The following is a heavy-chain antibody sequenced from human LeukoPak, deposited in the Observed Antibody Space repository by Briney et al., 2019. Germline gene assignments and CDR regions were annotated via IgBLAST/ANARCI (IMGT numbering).Heavy chain of an antibody. CDR3: ARAWSPDY. J-gene: IGHJ4*02. Sequence: PGGSLRLSCAASGFTFSSSWMHWVRQAPGKGLVWVSSIKGDGSTTSYADSVKGRSTISRDNAKNTLYLQMNSLRAEDTAVYYCARAWSPDYWGQGTLATVSS. CDR2: IKGDGSTT. CDR1: GFTFSSSW. D-gene: IGHD2-15*01. V-gene: IGHV3-74*01.